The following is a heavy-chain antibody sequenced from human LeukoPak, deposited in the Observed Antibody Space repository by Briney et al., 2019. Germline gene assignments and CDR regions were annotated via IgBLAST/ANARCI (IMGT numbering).Heavy chain of an antibody. J-gene: IGHJ4*02. CDR3: ARGSYSGYAYFDY. Sequence: PSETLSLTCTVSGGSISSHYWSWIRQPPGKGLEWTGYIYYSGSTNYNPSLKSRVTISVDTSKNQFSLKLSSVTAADTAVYYCARGSYSGYAYFDYWGQGTLVTVSS. CDR1: GGSISSHY. CDR2: IYYSGST. D-gene: IGHD5-12*01. V-gene: IGHV4-59*11.